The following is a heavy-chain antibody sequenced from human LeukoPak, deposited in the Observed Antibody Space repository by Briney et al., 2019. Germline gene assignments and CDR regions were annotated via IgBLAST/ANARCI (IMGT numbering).Heavy chain of an antibody. V-gene: IGHV3-23*01. CDR1: GFTFSSYA. Sequence: GGSLRLSCEASGFTFSSYAMSWVRQAPGKGLAWVSVISSSANSTYYADSVKGRFTISRDNSKNTLYLQMNNLRAEDTAVYYCAKPLEKYTYGGNFDYWGQGILVTVSS. CDR3: AKPLEKYTYGGNFDY. CDR2: ISSSANST. J-gene: IGHJ4*02. D-gene: IGHD4-23*01.